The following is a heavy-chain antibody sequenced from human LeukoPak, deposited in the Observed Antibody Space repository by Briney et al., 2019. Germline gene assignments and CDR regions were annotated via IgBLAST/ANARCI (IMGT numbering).Heavy chain of an antibody. CDR3: ARVSLYYYDSSGQTGAFDI. J-gene: IGHJ3*02. CDR1: GYTFTSYD. CDR2: MNPNSGNT. D-gene: IGHD3-22*01. V-gene: IGHV1-8*01. Sequence: ASVKVSCKASGYTFTSYDINWVRQATGQGLEWMGWMNPNSGNTGYAQKFQGRVTMTRNTSISTVYMELSRLRSEDTAVYYCARVSLYYYDSSGQTGAFDIWGQGTMVTVSS.